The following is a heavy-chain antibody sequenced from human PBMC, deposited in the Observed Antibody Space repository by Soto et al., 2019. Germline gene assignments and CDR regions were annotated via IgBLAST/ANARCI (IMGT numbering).Heavy chain of an antibody. J-gene: IGHJ4*02. CDR1: GFTFIRYV. V-gene: IGHV3-64*01. CDR3: ARDTISGSYCFDY. D-gene: IGHD1-26*01. Sequence: PGGSLRLSCAASGFTFIRYVMYWVRQAPGKGLEYVSAISSNGGSTYYANSVKGRFTISRDNSKNTLYLQMGSLRAEDMAVYYCARDTISGSYCFDYWGQGTLVTVSS. CDR2: ISSNGGST.